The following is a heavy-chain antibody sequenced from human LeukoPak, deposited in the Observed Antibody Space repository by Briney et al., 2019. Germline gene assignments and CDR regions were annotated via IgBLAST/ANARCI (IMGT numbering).Heavy chain of an antibody. CDR3: ARDRTTLTKKGNWFDP. J-gene: IGHJ5*02. D-gene: IGHD4-17*01. CDR1: GGSISSYY. V-gene: IGHV4-59*01. Sequence: SETLSLTCTVSGGSISSYYWSWIGQPAGKGLDWIGYIYYSGSTNYNPSLKSRVTISVDTSKNQFSLKLTSVTAADTAVYYCARDRTTLTKKGNWFDPWGQGTLVTVSS. CDR2: IYYSGST.